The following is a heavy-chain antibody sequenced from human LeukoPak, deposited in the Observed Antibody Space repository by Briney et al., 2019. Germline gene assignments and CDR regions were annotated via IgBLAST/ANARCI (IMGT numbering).Heavy chain of an antibody. CDR3: AKVYSTSWPIGDAFDI. J-gene: IGHJ3*02. D-gene: IGHD6-13*01. CDR1: GFTFSIYG. V-gene: IGHV3-23*01. CDR2: ISGRGGST. Sequence: PGGSLRLSCAASGFTFSIYGMSWVRQAPGKGGGWGSVISGRGGSTFYAGSVKGRFTISRDNSKNPLYLRVNSRSAEDTAVYYCAKVYSTSWPIGDAFDIWGQGTMVAVSS.